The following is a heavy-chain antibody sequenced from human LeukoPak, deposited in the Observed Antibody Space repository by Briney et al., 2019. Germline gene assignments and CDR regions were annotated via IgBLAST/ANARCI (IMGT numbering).Heavy chain of an antibody. V-gene: IGHV4-39*01. Sequence: PSETLSLTCTVSGDFITGSTYYWGWIRQPPGKGLEWIGSMYYSGSTYSNPSLRSRVTMSADTSKNQFSLNLKSVTAADTAVYYCARQYYDSTGYYYFDYWGQGTLVTVSP. CDR3: ARQYYDSTGYYYFDY. CDR1: GDFITGSTYY. J-gene: IGHJ4*02. D-gene: IGHD3-22*01. CDR2: MYYSGST.